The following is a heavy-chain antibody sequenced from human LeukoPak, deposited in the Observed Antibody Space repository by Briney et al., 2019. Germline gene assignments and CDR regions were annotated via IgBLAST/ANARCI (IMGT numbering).Heavy chain of an antibody. CDR2: IHRVDRT. Sequence: GGSLTLSCAASGFAVSGDYMSWVRQAPGKGLDWVSIIHRVDRTYYADSAKGRFTISRDISKNTLYLQMNALRAEDTAVYYCATRIFWGQGTLVTVSS. D-gene: IGHD3-3*02. CDR3: ATRIF. V-gene: IGHV3-53*01. J-gene: IGHJ4*02. CDR1: GFAVSGDY.